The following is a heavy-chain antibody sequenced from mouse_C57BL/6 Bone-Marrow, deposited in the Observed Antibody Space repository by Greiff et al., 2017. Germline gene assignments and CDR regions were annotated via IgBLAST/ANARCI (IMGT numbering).Heavy chain of an antibody. V-gene: IGHV1-50*01. CDR3: ARGWDDY. J-gene: IGHJ2*01. Sequence: QVQLQQPGAELVKPGASVKLSCKASGYTFTSYWMQWVKQRPGQGLEWIGEIDPSDSYTNYNQKFKGKATLTVDTSSSTAYMQLSSLTSEDSAVYYCARGWDDYWGQGTTRTVSS. D-gene: IGHD4-1*01. CDR1: GYTFTSYW. CDR2: IDPSDSYT.